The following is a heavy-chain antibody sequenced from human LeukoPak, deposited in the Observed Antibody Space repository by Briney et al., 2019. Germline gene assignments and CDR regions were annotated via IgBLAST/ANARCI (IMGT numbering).Heavy chain of an antibody. CDR2: ISGSGCST. D-gene: IGHD2-2*02. CDR3: AKVTQYQLLYEYSSGWYFDY. J-gene: IGHJ4*02. Sequence: PGGSLRLSCAASGFTFSSYAMSWVRQAPGKGLEWVSAISGSGCSTYYADSVKGLFTISRNNSKNTLYLQMNSLRAEDTAVYYCAKVTQYQLLYEYSSGWYFDYWGQGTLVTVSS. V-gene: IGHV3-23*01. CDR1: GFTFSSYA.